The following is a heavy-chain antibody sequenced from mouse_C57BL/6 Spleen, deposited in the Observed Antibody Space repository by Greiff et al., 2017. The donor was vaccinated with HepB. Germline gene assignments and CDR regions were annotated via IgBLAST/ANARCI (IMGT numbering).Heavy chain of an antibody. J-gene: IGHJ3*01. CDR1: GFTFSSYG. Sequence: EVNVVESGGDLVKPGGSLKLSCAASGFTFSSYGMSWVRQTPDKRLEWVATISSGGSYTYYPDSVKGRFTISRDNAKNTLYLQMSSLKSEDTAMYYCASGDSNYVRFAYWGQGTLVTVSA. CDR2: ISSGGSYT. D-gene: IGHD2-5*01. V-gene: IGHV5-6*01. CDR3: ASGDSNYVRFAY.